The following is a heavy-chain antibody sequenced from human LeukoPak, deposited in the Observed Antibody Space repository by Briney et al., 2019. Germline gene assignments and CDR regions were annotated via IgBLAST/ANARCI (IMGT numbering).Heavy chain of an antibody. D-gene: IGHD3-10*01. CDR2: ISGSGGST. Sequence: GGSLRLSCAASGFTFSSYAMSWVRQAPGKGLEWVSAISGSGGSTYYADSVKGRFTISRDNSKNTLYLQMNSLRAEDTAVYYCAKTQGIYGSGRLLGYYFDYWGQGTLVTVSS. CDR3: AKTQGIYGSGRLLGYYFDY. J-gene: IGHJ4*02. V-gene: IGHV3-23*01. CDR1: GFTFSSYA.